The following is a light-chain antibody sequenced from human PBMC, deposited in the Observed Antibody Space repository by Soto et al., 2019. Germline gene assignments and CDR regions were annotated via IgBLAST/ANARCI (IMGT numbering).Light chain of an antibody. J-gene: IGKJ5*01. CDR1: QSISRY. Sequence: IVLTQSPGTLSLSPGERTTLSCRASQSISRYLAWYQQKPGQGPRLLIYGASSRATGTPDRFSGSGSGTDFTLTINRLEPEDFAVDYCQQYNNWPTFGQGTRLEIK. V-gene: IGKV3-20*01. CDR2: GAS. CDR3: QQYNNWPT.